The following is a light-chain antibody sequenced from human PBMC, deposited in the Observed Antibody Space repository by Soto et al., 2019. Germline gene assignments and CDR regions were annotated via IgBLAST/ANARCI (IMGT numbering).Light chain of an antibody. CDR3: QQRSNFIT. CDR1: QSVSSY. V-gene: IGKV3-11*01. J-gene: IGKJ5*01. Sequence: EIALTQSPTTLSLSPGERATLSCRASQSVSSYLAWYQQKPGQAPRLLIYDASNRATGIPARFSGSGSGTDFTLTISSLESEDFAVYYCQQRSNFITFGQGTRLEIK. CDR2: DAS.